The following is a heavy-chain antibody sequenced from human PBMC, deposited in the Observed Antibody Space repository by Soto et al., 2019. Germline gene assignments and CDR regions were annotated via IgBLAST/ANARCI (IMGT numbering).Heavy chain of an antibody. J-gene: IGHJ2*01. CDR3: ARSSGGSRYWYFDL. D-gene: IGHD2-15*01. CDR1: GGSISSYY. CDR2: IYYSGST. Sequence: SETLSLTCTVSGGSISSYYWSWIRQPPGKGLEWIGYIYYSGSTNYNPSLKSRVTISVDTSKNQFSLKLSSVTAADTAVYYCARSSGGSRYWYFDLWGRGTLVTVSS. V-gene: IGHV4-59*01.